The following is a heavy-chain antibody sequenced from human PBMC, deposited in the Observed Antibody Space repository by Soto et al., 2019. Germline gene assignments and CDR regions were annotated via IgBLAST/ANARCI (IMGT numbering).Heavy chain of an antibody. CDR2: ISATGGGT. CDR1: GFKFSNYA. J-gene: IGHJ4*02. CDR3: AKDRRAGGNSAFYFDF. D-gene: IGHD3-16*01. Sequence: VGSLRLSCAASGFKFSNYAMSWVRQAPGKGLGWVSLISATGGGTYYADSVKGRFTISRDNSHNTLYLQVHSLTAEDTAVYYCAKDRRAGGNSAFYFDFWGQGAQVTVSS. V-gene: IGHV3-23*01.